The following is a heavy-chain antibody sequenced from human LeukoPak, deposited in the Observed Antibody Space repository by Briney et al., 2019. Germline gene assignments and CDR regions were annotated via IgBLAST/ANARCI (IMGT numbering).Heavy chain of an antibody. CDR3: ASSADYGDYDPIDY. D-gene: IGHD4-17*01. V-gene: IGHV3-30*19. Sequence: GGSLRLSCAASGFTFSSYGMHWVRQAPGKGLEWVAVISYDGSNKYYADSVKGRFTISRDNSKNTLYLQMNSLRAEDTAVYYCASSADYGDYDPIDYWGQGTLVTVSS. J-gene: IGHJ4*02. CDR1: GFTFSSYG. CDR2: ISYDGSNK.